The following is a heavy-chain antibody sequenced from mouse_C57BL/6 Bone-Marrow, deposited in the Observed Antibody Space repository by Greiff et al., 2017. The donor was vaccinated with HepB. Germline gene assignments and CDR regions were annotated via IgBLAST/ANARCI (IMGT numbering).Heavy chain of an antibody. D-gene: IGHD2-3*01. J-gene: IGHJ2*01. CDR3: AIDGYSYYFDY. CDR1: GYTFTSYW. Sequence: QVQLQQPGAELVKPGASVKLSCKASGYTFTSYWMHWVKQRPGQGLEWIGMIHPNSGSTNYNAKFKSKATLTVDKSSRTAYMQLSSLTSEDSAVYYCAIDGYSYYFDYWGQGTTLTVSS. V-gene: IGHV1-64*01. CDR2: IHPNSGST.